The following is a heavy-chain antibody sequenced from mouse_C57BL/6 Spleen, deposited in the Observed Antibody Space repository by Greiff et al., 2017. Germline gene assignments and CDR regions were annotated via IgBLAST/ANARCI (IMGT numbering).Heavy chain of an antibody. D-gene: IGHD2-4*01. CDR3: ARRYDYFYYAMDY. V-gene: IGHV1-54*01. J-gene: IGHJ4*01. CDR2: INPGSGGT. CDR1: GYAFTNYL. Sequence: QVQLQQSGAELVRPGTSVKVSCKASGYAFTNYLIEWVKQRPGQGLEWIGVINPGSGGTNYNEKFKGKATLTADKSSSTAYMQRISLTSEDSAVYFCARRYDYFYYAMDYWGQGTSVTVSS.